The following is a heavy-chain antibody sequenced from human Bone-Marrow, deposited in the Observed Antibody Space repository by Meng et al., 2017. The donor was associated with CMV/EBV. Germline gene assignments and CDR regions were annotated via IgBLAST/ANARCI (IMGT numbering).Heavy chain of an antibody. CDR1: GYTFTSHY. D-gene: IGHD6-19*01. J-gene: IGHJ4*02. Sequence: ASVKVSCKASGYTFTSHYIHWVRQAPGQGLEWMGIINPSARSTRYAQKFQGRVTMTGDTPTSTVYLELNSLRSQDTAVYYCARDAGTIAVSGIGDYWGQGTLVTGSS. CDR3: ARDAGTIAVSGIGDY. CDR2: INPSARST. V-gene: IGHV1-46*01.